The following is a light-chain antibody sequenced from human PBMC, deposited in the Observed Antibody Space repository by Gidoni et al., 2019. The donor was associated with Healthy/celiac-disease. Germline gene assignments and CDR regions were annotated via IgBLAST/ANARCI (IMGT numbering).Light chain of an antibody. CDR2: AAS. V-gene: IGKV1-39*01. J-gene: IGKJ1*01. CDR1: QSISSY. Sequence: DIQMTQSPSSLSASVGDRVTITCRASQSISSYLNWYQQKPGKAPKLLIYAASSLQSGVPSRFRGSGSGTDFTLTISSLQPEDFATYHCQQSYSTLRTFGQGTKVEIK. CDR3: QQSYSTLRT.